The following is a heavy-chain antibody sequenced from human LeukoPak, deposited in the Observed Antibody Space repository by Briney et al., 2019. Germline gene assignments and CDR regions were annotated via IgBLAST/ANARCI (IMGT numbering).Heavy chain of an antibody. V-gene: IGHV3-74*01. CDR3: ARRVAARPRYAFDI. J-gene: IGHJ3*02. Sequence: GGSLRLSCASSGFTFSSYWMHWVRQAPGKGLEWVSRINSDGSSTSYADSVKGRFTISRDNAKNTLYLQMNSLRAEDTAVYYCARRVAARPRYAFDIWGQGTMVTVSS. D-gene: IGHD6-6*01. CDR2: INSDGSST. CDR1: GFTFSSYW.